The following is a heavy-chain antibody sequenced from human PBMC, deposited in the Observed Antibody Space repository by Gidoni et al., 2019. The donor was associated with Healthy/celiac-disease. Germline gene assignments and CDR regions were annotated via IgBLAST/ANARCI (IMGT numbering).Heavy chain of an antibody. J-gene: IGHJ6*02. D-gene: IGHD4-17*01. Sequence: EVQLLESGGGLVQPGGSLRLSCAASGFTFSSYDMGWVRQAPGKGLEWVSAISGSGGSTYYADSVKGRFTISRDNSKNTLYLQMNSLRAEDTAVYYCASHGTVTTSYYYYGMDVWGQGTTVTVSS. CDR2: ISGSGGST. V-gene: IGHV3-23*01. CDR3: ASHGTVTTSYYYYGMDV. CDR1: GFTFSSYD.